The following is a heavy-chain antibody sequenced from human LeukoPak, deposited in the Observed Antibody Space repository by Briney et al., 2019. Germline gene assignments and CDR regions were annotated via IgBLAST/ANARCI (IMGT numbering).Heavy chain of an antibody. CDR2: ISETSSFI. J-gene: IGHJ6*03. CDR3: ARRGTLRFLEWSYYYYYMDV. V-gene: IGHV3-21*05. D-gene: IGHD3-3*01. CDR1: GFTFSSYS. Sequence: PGGSLRLSCAASGFTFSSYSMNWVRQAPGKGLEWISYISETSSFIYYADSVKGRFTISRDNAKNSLYLQMNSLRAEDTALYYCARRGTLRFLEWSYYYYYMDVWGKGTTVTVSS.